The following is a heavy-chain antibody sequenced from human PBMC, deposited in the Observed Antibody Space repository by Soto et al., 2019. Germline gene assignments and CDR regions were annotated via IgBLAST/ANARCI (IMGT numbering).Heavy chain of an antibody. J-gene: IGHJ4*02. Sequence: SETLSLTCIVSGGSISNINDYWGCIRQSPGKGLEWIGSIHYSGSTNYNPSLKSRVTISVDTSNNQSSLKLISVTAADTAVYYCARGPPILYSGTGGYYYLDIWGQGTLVTVSS. V-gene: IGHV4-39*07. CDR3: ARGPPILYSGTGGYYYLDI. D-gene: IGHD2-8*02. CDR2: IHYSGST. CDR1: GGSISNINDY.